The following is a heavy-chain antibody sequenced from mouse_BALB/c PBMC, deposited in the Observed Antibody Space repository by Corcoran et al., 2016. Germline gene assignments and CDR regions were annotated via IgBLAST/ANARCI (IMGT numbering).Heavy chain of an antibody. CDR1: GYTFTEYT. V-gene: IGHV1-18*01. J-gene: IGHJ3*01. CDR2: INPNNGGT. Sequence: EVQLQQSGPELVKPGASVKISCKTSGYTFTEYTMHWVKQSHGKSLEWIGGINPNNGGTSYNQKFKGKATWTVDKSSSTAYMELRSLTSEDSAVDYWSTAPGGSSWFVYGGQETLVTVAA. CDR3: STAPGGSSWFVY.